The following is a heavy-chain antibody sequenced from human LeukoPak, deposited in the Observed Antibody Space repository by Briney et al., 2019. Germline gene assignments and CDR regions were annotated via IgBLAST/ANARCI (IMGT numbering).Heavy chain of an antibody. CDR3: ARSPLLWFGELLYYFDY. J-gene: IGHJ4*02. Sequence: SSETLSLTCTVSGGSISSYYWSWIRQPAGKGLEWIGRIYTSGSTNYNPSLKSRVTMSVDTSKNQFSLKLSSVTAADTAVYYCARSPLLWFGELLYYFDYWGLGTLVTVSS. CDR1: GGSISSYY. V-gene: IGHV4-4*07. CDR2: IYTSGST. D-gene: IGHD3-10*01.